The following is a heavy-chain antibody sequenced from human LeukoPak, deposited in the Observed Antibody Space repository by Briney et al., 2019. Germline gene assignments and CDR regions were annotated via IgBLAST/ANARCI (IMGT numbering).Heavy chain of an antibody. CDR2: MNPNSGNT. Sequence: GASVKVSCKASGYTFTSYDINWVRQATGQGLEWMGWMNPNSGNTGYAQKFQGRVTITRNTSISTAYMELSSLRSEDTAVYYCARGIAAAGRARRSYYMDVWGKGTTVTVSS. CDR3: ARGIAAAGRARRSYYMDV. V-gene: IGHV1-8*01. D-gene: IGHD6-13*01. CDR1: GYTFTSYD. J-gene: IGHJ6*03.